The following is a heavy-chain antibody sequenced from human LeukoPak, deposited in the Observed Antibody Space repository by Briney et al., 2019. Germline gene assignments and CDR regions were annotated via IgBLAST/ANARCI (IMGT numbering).Heavy chain of an antibody. CDR1: GYTFTGYY. CDR3: AREDYGGNAFDY. D-gene: IGHD4-23*01. J-gene: IGHJ4*02. V-gene: IGHV1-2*02. CDR2: INPNSGGT. Sequence: ASVKVSCKASGYTFTGYYMHWVRQAPGQGLEWIGWINPNSGGTNYAQKFQGRVTMTRDTSISTAYMELSRLRSDDTAVYYCAREDYGGNAFDYWGQGTLVTVSS.